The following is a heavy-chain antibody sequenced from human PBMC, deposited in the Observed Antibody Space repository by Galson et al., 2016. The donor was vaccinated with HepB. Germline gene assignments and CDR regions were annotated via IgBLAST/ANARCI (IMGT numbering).Heavy chain of an antibody. CDR3: ARLDDVLWFFDH. V-gene: IGHV4-39*01. CDR1: GGSISSRDHY. J-gene: IGHJ4*02. Sequence: SETLSLTCTVSGGSISSRDHYWGWIRQPPGKGLEWIGMIFYSGSTYYNPSLKSRVTIFVDTSKNQFSLKLSSVTAADTAVDYCARLDDVLWFFDHWGQGTLVTVSS. D-gene: IGHD3-9*01. CDR2: IFYSGST.